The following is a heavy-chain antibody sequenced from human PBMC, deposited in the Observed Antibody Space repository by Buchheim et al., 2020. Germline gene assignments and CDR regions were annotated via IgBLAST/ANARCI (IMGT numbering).Heavy chain of an antibody. D-gene: IGHD2-21*01. CDR2: IKQDGSEK. J-gene: IGHJ4*02. CDR1: GFTFSSYW. CDR3: AKSRVFYSGGY. V-gene: IGHV3-7*01. Sequence: EVQLVESGGGLVQPGGSLRLSCAVSGFTFSSYWMSWVRQAPGKGLEWVANIKQDGSEKYYVDSVTGRFTISRDNAKHSLYLQMNSLRAEDTAVYYCAKSRVFYSGGYWGQGTL.